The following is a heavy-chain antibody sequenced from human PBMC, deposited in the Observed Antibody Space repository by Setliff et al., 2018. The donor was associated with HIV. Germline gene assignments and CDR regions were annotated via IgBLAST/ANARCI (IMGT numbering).Heavy chain of an antibody. J-gene: IGHJ6*03. D-gene: IGHD4-17*01. CDR1: GGTFKNDV. Sequence: SVKVSCKASGGTFKNDVISWVRQAPGQGLEWMGGITPVFGTANYAQKFQGRVTIIADESTSTAYMEISNLRPEDTAVYYCARGSLLRRTVSNLFEAVDYWDYYLDVWGKGTTVTVSS. V-gene: IGHV1-69*13. CDR3: ARGSLLRRTVSNLFEAVDYWDYYLDV. CDR2: ITPVFGTA.